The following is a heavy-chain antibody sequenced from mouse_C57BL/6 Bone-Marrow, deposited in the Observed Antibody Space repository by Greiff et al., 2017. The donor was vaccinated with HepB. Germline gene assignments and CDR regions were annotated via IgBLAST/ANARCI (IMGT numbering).Heavy chain of an antibody. D-gene: IGHD4-1*02. CDR2: IYPGDGDT. CDR1: GYAFSSSW. J-gene: IGHJ4*01. CDR3: ARPTTGTGAMDY. Sequence: QVQLQQSGPELVKPGASVKISCKASGYAFSSSWMNWVKQRPGKGLEWIGRIYPGDGDTNYNGKFKGKATLTADKSSSTAYMQLSSLTSEDSAVYVGARPTTGTGAMDYWGQGTSVTVSS. V-gene: IGHV1-82*01.